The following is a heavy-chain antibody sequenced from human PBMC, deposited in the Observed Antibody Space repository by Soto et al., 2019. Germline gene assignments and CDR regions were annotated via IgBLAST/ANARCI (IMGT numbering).Heavy chain of an antibody. CDR3: ARVPEY. CDR1: GGSISSGGYS. J-gene: IGHJ4*02. CDR2: IYHSVST. V-gene: IGHV4-30-2*01. Sequence: QLQLLESGSGLVKPSQTLSLTCAVSGGSISSGGYSWGWIRQPPGKGLEWIGYIYHSVSTYYNPSLGSRDTISGARAKNQFSLRLSSVTAADTAVYYCARVPEYWGQGTLVTVSS.